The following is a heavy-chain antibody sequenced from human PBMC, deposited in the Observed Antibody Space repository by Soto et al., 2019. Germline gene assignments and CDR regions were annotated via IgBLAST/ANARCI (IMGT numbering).Heavy chain of an antibody. CDR2: VDPNSGDS. CDR3: ARDNYGPLAY. Sequence: QVHLVQSGAEVKKPGASVKVSCRPFGYTFTAYYIHWVRQAPGQGLEWMGWVDPNSGDSRKVQSCQGRVTMTRDTSTSAVYMELSWLRSDDTAVYYCARDNYGPLAYWGPGTRVTVSS. D-gene: IGHD3-10*01. CDR1: GYTFTAYY. V-gene: IGHV1-2*02. J-gene: IGHJ4*02.